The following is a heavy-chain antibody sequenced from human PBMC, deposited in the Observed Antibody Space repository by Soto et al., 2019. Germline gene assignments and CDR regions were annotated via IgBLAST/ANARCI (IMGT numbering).Heavy chain of an antibody. CDR3: ARDLSAVKRFESFKYYRMEV. J-gene: IGHJ6*02. D-gene: IGHD3-3*01. CDR1: GGTFSSNP. V-gene: IGHV1-69*06. CDR2: IIPIFATP. Sequence: QVQLMQSGAEVRKPGSSVTVSCKASGGTFSSNPISWVRQAPGQGLEWMGGIIPIFATPHYARRFLDRGTLTADRSTNTAYMELTGVTSEDTAIDYCARDLSAVKRFESFKYYRMEVWGQGTTVTVS.